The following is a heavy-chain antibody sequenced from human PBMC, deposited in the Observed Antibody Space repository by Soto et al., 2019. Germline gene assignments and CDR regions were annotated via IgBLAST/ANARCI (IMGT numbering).Heavy chain of an antibody. V-gene: IGHV3-30-3*01. Sequence: QVQLVESGGGVVQPGRSLRLSCAASGFTFSSYAMHWVRQAPGKGLEWVAVISYDGSNKYYADSVKGRFTISRDNSKNTLYLQMNSLRAEDTAVYYCARDPSAAAGILDYWGQGTLVTVSS. CDR2: ISYDGSNK. CDR3: ARDPSAAAGILDY. J-gene: IGHJ4*02. D-gene: IGHD6-13*01. CDR1: GFTFSSYA.